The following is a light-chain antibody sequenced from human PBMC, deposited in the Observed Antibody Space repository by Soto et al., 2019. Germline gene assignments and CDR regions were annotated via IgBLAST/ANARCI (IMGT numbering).Light chain of an antibody. CDR2: EVR. CDR3: SSYTTTRTLL. J-gene: IGLJ3*02. V-gene: IGLV2-14*01. CDR1: NRDIGAYNL. Sequence: QSVLTQPASVSGSLGQSITISCTGSNRDIGAYNLVSWYQQYPDTAPKLIIYEVRNRPSGVSYRFTGSRSGNTGSLTISALQADDESTFYCSSYTTTRTLLFGGGTKLTVL.